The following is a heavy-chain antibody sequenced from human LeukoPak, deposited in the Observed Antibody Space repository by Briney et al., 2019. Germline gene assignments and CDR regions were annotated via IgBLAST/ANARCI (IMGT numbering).Heavy chain of an antibody. CDR1: GYTFTSYA. Sequence: ASVKVSCKASGYTFTSYAMNWVRQAPGQGLEWMGWINTNTGNPTYAQGFTGRFVFSLDTSVSTAYLQISSLKAEDTAVYYCASCLSRKDLCAFDIWGQGTMVTVSS. D-gene: IGHD1-14*01. J-gene: IGHJ3*02. CDR3: ASCLSRKDLCAFDI. CDR2: INTNTGNP. V-gene: IGHV7-4-1*02.